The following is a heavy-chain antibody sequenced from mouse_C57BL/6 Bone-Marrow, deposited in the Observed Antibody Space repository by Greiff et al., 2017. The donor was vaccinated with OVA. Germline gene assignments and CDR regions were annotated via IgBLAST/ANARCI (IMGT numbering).Heavy chain of an antibody. CDR2: ISSGGSYT. J-gene: IGHJ3*01. Sequence: EVMLVESGGDLVKPGGSLKLSCAASGFTFSSYGMSWVRQTPDKRLEWVATISSGGSYTYYPDSVKGRFTISRDNAKNTLYLQMSSLKSEDTAMYYCARGASLFDCWGQGTLVTVAA. CDR1: GFTFSSYG. D-gene: IGHD2-13*01. V-gene: IGHV5-6*01. CDR3: ARGASLFDC.